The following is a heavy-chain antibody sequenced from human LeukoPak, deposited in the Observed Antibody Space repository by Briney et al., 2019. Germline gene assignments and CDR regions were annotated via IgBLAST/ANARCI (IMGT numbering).Heavy chain of an antibody. V-gene: IGHV4-34*01. D-gene: IGHD3-10*01. CDR2: INHSGST. J-gene: IGHJ4*02. CDR3: ARGLFPRGSSYFGY. CDR1: GGSFSGYY. Sequence: SETLSLTCAVYGGSFSGYYWSWIRQPPGKGLEWIGEINHSGSTSYNPSLKSRVTISVDTSKNQFSLKLSSVAAADTAVYYCARGLFPRGSSYFGYWGQGTLVTVSS.